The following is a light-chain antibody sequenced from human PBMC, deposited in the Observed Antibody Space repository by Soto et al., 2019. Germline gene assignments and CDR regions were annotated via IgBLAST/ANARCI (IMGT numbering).Light chain of an antibody. CDR2: AAS. V-gene: IGKV1-27*01. J-gene: IGKJ1*01. Sequence: DIQLTQSPSSLSASVGDRVTITCRASQGISTYVAWYQQKQGKVPKLLIYAASALQLGVPPLFSGSGSGTDFTLTISSLQAEDVATYYCQKYNGALETFGQGTKVEIK. CDR1: QGISTY. CDR3: QKYNGALET.